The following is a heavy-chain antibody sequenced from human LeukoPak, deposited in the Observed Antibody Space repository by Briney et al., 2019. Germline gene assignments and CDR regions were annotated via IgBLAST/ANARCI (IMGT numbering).Heavy chain of an antibody. D-gene: IGHD3-3*01. V-gene: IGHV3-23*01. J-gene: IGHJ4*02. CDR2: ISGSGGST. Sequence: PGGSLRLSCAASGFTFSSYAMSWVRQAPGKGLEWVSAISGSGGSTYYADSVKGRFTISRDNSKNTLYLQMNSLRAEDTAVYYCAKYYYDFWSGYYTAYYFDYWGQGTLVTVSS. CDR1: GFTFSSYA. CDR3: AKYYYDFWSGYYTAYYFDY.